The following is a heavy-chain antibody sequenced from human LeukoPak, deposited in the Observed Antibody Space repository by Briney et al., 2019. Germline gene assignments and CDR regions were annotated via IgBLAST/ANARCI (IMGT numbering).Heavy chain of an antibody. V-gene: IGHV3-7*01. J-gene: IGHJ4*02. CDR3: ARDAGYGGYSDY. CDR1: GFTFNMYW. D-gene: IGHD4-23*01. Sequence: GGSLRLSCAASGFTFNMYWMTWVPQAPGKALESVAYINKDGSDKYYVDSVKGRFTVSRDNAKNSLYLQMNSLRAEDTAVYYCARDAGYGGYSDYWGQGTLVTVSS. CDR2: INKDGSDK.